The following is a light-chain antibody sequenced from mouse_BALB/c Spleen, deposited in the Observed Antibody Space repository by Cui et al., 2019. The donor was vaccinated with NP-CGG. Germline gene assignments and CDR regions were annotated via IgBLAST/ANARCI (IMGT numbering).Light chain of an antibody. J-gene: IGLJ1*01. CDR3: ALWYSNHWV. V-gene: IGLV1*01. CDR1: PEAVTTTNY. CDR2: GTN. Sequence: QAVVTQESALTTSPGETVTLTCRSSPEAVTTTNYANWVQEKPDHLFTGLIGGTNNRAPGVPARFSGSLIGDKAALTITGTQTEDEAIYFCALWYSNHWVFGGGTKLTVL.